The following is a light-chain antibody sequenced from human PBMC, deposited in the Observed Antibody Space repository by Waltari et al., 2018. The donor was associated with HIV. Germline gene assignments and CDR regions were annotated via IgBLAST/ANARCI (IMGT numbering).Light chain of an antibody. J-gene: IGLJ2*01. CDR3: ASWDDSLNGVI. Sequence: QSVLTQPPSASGTPGQRVTISCSGSGSNIGTRPVNWYQQLAGSAPKLLIYRSDLRPSGVPDRFPCSNSATSASLAISGLQSEDEATYDGASWDDSLNGVIFGGGTGLTVL. V-gene: IGLV1-44*01. CDR2: RSD. CDR1: GSNIGTRP.